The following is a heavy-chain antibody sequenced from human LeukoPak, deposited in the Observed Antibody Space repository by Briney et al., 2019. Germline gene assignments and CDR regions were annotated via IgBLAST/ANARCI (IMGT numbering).Heavy chain of an antibody. Sequence: GGSLRLSCAASGFTFSDYYMSWIRQAPGKGLEWVSYISSSGSTIYYADSVKGRFTISRDNAKKSLYLQMNSLRGEDTAVYYCARVGSSWDLLDYWGQGTLVTVSS. CDR3: ARVGSSWDLLDY. CDR1: GFTFSDYY. V-gene: IGHV3-11*04. J-gene: IGHJ4*02. CDR2: ISSSGSTI. D-gene: IGHD6-13*01.